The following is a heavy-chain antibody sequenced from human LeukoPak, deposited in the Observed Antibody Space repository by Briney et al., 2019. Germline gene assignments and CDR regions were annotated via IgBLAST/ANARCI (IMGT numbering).Heavy chain of an antibody. V-gene: IGHV3-30*03. CDR3: ARDGDFWSGYYMGWFDS. Sequence: PGRSLRLSCAASGFTFSSYGMHWVRQAPGKGLEWVAVISYDGSNKYYADSVKGRFTISRDNAKNSLYLQMNSLRAEDTAVYYCARDGDFWSGYYMGWFDSWGQGTLVTVSS. CDR1: GFTFSSYG. D-gene: IGHD3-3*01. J-gene: IGHJ5*01. CDR2: ISYDGSNK.